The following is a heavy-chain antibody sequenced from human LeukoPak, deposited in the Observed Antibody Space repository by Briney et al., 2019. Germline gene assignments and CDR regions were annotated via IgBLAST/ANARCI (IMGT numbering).Heavy chain of an antibody. D-gene: IGHD2-8*02. Sequence: SVKVSCKASGYTFTSYDMHWVRQAPGQGLEWMGGIIPIFGTANYAQKFQGRVTITADESTSTAYMELSSLRSEDTAVYYCASSYGDTGYYYGMDVWGQATTVTVSS. V-gene: IGHV1-69*13. J-gene: IGHJ6*02. CDR3: ASSYGDTGYYYGMDV. CDR2: IIPIFGTA. CDR1: GYTFTSYD.